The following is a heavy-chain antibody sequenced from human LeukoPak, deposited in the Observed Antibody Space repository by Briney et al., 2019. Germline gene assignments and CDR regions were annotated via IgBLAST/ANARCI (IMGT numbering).Heavy chain of an antibody. CDR3: ARDPYGDNWFDP. V-gene: IGHV3-7*01. Sequence: QPRGSLRLSCAASGFTFSSYWMSWVRQAPGKGLEWVANIKEDGSEKYYVDSVKGRFTISRDNAKKSLYLQMNNLRAEDTAVYYCARDPYGDNWFDPWGQGTLVTVSS. D-gene: IGHD4-17*01. CDR1: GFTFSSYW. CDR2: IKEDGSEK. J-gene: IGHJ5*02.